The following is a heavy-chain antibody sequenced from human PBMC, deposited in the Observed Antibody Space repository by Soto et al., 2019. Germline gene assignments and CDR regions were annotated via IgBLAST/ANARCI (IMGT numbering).Heavy chain of an antibody. CDR2: INPSGGST. D-gene: IGHD2-15*01. J-gene: IGHJ3*02. V-gene: IGHV1-46*01. CDR1: GYTFTSYY. Sequence: QVQLVQSGAEVKKPGASVKVSCKASGYTFTSYYMHWVRQAPGQGLEWMGIINPSGGSTSYGQKFEGRVTMTRDTSTSTVYMELSSLRSEDTAVYYCAREARGYCSGGSCPTDAFDIWGQGTMVTVSS. CDR3: AREARGYCSGGSCPTDAFDI.